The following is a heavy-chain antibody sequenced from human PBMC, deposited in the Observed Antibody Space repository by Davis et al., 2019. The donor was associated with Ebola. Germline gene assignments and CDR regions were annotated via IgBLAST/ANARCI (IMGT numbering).Heavy chain of an antibody. CDR3: AWGYTSRRLDF. J-gene: IGHJ4*02. CDR1: GFTFSTYW. V-gene: IGHV3-74*01. D-gene: IGHD6-13*01. CDR2: INSDGSST. Sequence: GESLKISCAASGFTFSTYWMSWVRQAPGKGLVWVSRINSDGSSTSYADSVKGRFTISRDNAKNTLFLQVNSLRAEDTAVYYCAWGYTSRRLDFWGQGTLVTVSS.